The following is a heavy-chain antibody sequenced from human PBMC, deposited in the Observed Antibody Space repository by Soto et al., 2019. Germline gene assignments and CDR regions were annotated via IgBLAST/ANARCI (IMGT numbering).Heavy chain of an antibody. V-gene: IGHV1-3*01. CDR2: INAGNGNT. J-gene: IGHJ4*02. CDR1: GYTFTSYA. D-gene: IGHD1-26*01. CDR3: AALLNSGSYYLPIDY. Sequence: ASVKVSCKASGYTFTSYAMHWVRQAPGQRLEWMGWINAGNGNTKYSQKFQERVTITRDMSTSTAYMELSSLRSEDTAVYYCAALLNSGSYYLPIDYWGQGTLVTVSS.